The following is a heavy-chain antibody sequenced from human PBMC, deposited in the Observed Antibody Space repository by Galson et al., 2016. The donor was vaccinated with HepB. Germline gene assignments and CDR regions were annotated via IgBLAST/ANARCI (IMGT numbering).Heavy chain of an antibody. D-gene: IGHD7-27*01. V-gene: IGHV6-1*01. J-gene: IGHJ5*02. CDR3: ARAETTWDGTGDHCFDP. Sequence: CAISGDSVTNNGAAWTWIRQSPSRGLEWLGRTYYRSKWWNTYAVSVKSRITINPDTSKNQFSLQLNSVTPEDTAVYYCARAETTWDGTGDHCFDPWGQGTQVTVSA. CDR2: TYYRSKWWN. CDR1: GDSVTNNGAA.